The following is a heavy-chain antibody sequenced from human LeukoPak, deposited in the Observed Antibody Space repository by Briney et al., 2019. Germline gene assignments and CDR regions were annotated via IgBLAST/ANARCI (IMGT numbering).Heavy chain of an antibody. V-gene: IGHV3-48*03. D-gene: IGHD6-13*01. CDR2: ISSSGSTI. Sequence: GGSLRLSCAASGFTFSSYEMNWVRQAPGKGLEWVSYISSSGSTIHYADSVKGRFTISRDNAKNSLYLQMNSLRAEDTAVYYCASVGSSSWYGTNPVGYWGQGTLVTVSS. CDR1: GFTFSSYE. J-gene: IGHJ4*02. CDR3: ASVGSSSWYGTNPVGY.